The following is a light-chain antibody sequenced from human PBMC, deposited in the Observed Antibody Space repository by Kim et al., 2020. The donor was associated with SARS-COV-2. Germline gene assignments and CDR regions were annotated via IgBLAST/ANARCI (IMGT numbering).Light chain of an antibody. J-gene: IGLJ3*02. Sequence: QSALTQPASVSGSPGQSITISCTGTSSDIGVYNYVSWYQLHPGKAPKLMIYEVTDRPSGVSNRFSGSKSGNTASLTISGLQAEDEADYYCSSYTSTSTRVFGGGTQLTVL. V-gene: IGLV2-14*01. CDR1: SSDIGVYNY. CDR2: EVT. CDR3: SSYTSTSTRV.